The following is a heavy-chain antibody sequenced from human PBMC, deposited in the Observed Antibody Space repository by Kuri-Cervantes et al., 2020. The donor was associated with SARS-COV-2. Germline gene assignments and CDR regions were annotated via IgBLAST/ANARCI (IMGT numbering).Heavy chain of an antibody. CDR2: ISWDGGST. Sequence: GGSLRLSCAASGFTFSSYAMSWVRQAPGKGLEWVSAISWDGGSTYYADSVKGRFTISRDNCKNTLYLQMNSLRTEDTAVYYCAKCCLGYDWSVYWGQGTLVTVSS. CDR3: AKCCLGYDWSVY. D-gene: IGHD3-3*01. V-gene: IGHV3-23*01. CDR1: GFTFSSYA. J-gene: IGHJ4*02.